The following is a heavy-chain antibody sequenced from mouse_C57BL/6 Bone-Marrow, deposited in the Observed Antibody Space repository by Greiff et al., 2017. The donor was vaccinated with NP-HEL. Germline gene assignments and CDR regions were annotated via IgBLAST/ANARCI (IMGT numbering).Heavy chain of an antibody. CDR1: GCTFTDYY. CDR3: ARGWVLFAY. CDR2: INPNNGGT. Sequence: VQLQQSGPELVKPGASVKMSCKASGCTFTDYYMHWVKQSPGKSLEWIGYINPNNGGTSNNQKFKGKATLTVHKSSSTAYMELRSLTSEESAVYYCARGWVLFAYWGQGTLVTVSA. J-gene: IGHJ3*01. V-gene: IGHV1-22*01. D-gene: IGHD3-3*01.